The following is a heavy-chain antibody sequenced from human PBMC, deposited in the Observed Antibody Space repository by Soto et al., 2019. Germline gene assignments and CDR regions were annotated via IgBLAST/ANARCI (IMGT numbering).Heavy chain of an antibody. D-gene: IGHD6-6*01. Sequence: RGALGHSCAASGFTFSSYGLHWGRQAPGKGQEWGAVIWYDGSNKYYADSVKGRFTISRDNSKNTLYLQMNSLRAEDTAVYYCARDRSYSSSSWVWYYYYGMDVWGQGTTVTVSS. CDR2: IWYDGSNK. V-gene: IGHV3-33*01. CDR3: ARDRSYSSSSWVWYYYYGMDV. CDR1: GFTFSSYG. J-gene: IGHJ6*02.